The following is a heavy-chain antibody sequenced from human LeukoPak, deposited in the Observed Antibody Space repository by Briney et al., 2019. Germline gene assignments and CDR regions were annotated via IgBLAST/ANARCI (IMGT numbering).Heavy chain of an antibody. CDR3: ARGFDGWWFDP. D-gene: IGHD2-15*01. J-gene: IGHJ5*02. V-gene: IGHV4-4*02. CDR1: GGSISSSNW. Sequence: SETLSLTCAVPGGSISSSNWWSWIRQPPGKGLEWIGEINHSGSTNYNPSLKSRVTISVDTSKNQFSLKLSSVTAADTAVYYCARGFDGWWFDPWGQGTLVTVSS. CDR2: INHSGST.